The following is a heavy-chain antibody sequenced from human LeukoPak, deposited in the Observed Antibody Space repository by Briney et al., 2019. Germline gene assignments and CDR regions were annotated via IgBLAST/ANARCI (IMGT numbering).Heavy chain of an antibody. V-gene: IGHV3-30-3*01. CDR1: GFTFSSYA. J-gene: IGHJ4*02. Sequence: GGSLRLSCAASGFTFSSYAMHWVRQAPGKGLEWVAVISYDGSNKYYADSVKGRFTISRDNSKNTLYLQMNSLRAEDTAVYYCARKGGVMGKSDYWGQGTLVTVSS. CDR2: ISYDGSNK. D-gene: IGHD3-3*01. CDR3: ARKGGVMGKSDY.